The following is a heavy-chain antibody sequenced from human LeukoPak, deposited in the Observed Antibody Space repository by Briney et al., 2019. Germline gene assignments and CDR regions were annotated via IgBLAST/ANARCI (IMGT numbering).Heavy chain of an antibody. D-gene: IGHD3-22*01. CDR3: ARGVARTYYSDTSGYAAADY. CDR1: GESFSGYY. CDR2: INHSGST. J-gene: IGHJ4*02. Sequence: PSETLSLTCAGYGESFSGYYWSWIRQPPGKGLEWIGEINHSGSTNYNPSLKSRVTISVDTSKNQFSLKLSSVTAADTAVYYCARGVARTYYSDTSGYAAADYWGQGTLVTVSS. V-gene: IGHV4-34*01.